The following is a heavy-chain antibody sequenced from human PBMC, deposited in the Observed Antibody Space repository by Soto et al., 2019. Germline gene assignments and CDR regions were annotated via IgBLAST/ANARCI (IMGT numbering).Heavy chain of an antibody. CDR1: GGSISSGGYY. J-gene: IGHJ4*02. D-gene: IGHD3-16*01. CDR2: IYYSGST. CDR3: ARGVLH. Sequence: QVQLQESGPGLVKPSQTLSLTCTVSGGSISSGGYYWSWIRQHPGKGLEWIGSIYYSGSTYYNPALKGRVNISVAPAKNQFSLKLSSVTAADTAVYYCARGVLHWGQGTLVTVSS. V-gene: IGHV4-31*03.